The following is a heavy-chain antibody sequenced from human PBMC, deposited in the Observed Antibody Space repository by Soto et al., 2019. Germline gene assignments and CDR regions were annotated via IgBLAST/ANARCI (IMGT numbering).Heavy chain of an antibody. V-gene: IGHV3-23*01. CDR2: ISGSGGST. Sequence: EVQLLESGGGLVQPGGSLRLSCAASGFTFSSYAMSWVRQAPGKGLEWVSAISGSGGSTYYADSVKGRFTISRDNSKNTLYLQMDSLRAEDTAVYYCARSPGVVVVPAAMRGLDYWGQGTLVTVSS. CDR1: GFTFSSYA. CDR3: ARSPGVVVVPAAMRGLDY. J-gene: IGHJ4*02. D-gene: IGHD2-2*01.